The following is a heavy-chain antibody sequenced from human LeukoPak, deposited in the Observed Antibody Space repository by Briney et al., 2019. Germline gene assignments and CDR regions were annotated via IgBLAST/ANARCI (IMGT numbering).Heavy chain of an antibody. CDR3: ARALVFNYYDFWSGYYHWFDP. V-gene: IGHV4-59*01. CDR1: GGSISSYY. CDR2: IYYSGST. D-gene: IGHD3-3*01. J-gene: IGHJ5*02. Sequence: SETLSLTCTVSGGSISSYYWSWIRQPPGKVLEWIGYIYYSGSTNYNPSLKSRVTISVDTSKNQFSLKLSSVTAADTAVYYCARALVFNYYDFWSGYYHWFDPWGQGTLVTVSS.